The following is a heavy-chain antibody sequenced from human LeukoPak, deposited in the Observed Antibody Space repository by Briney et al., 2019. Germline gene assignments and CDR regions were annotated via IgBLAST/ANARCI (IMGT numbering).Heavy chain of an antibody. D-gene: IGHD3-10*01. J-gene: IGHJ4*02. CDR3: ARSPWYYYGSGSYYNAPKYFDY. V-gene: IGHV4-34*01. CDR2: INHSGST. Sequence: SETLSLTCTVSGDSISRSYWSWIRQPPGKGLEWIGEINHSGSTNYNPSLKSRVTISVDTSKNQFSLKLSSVTAADTAVYYCARSPWYYYGSGSYYNAPKYFDYWGQGTLVTVSS. CDR1: GDSISRSY.